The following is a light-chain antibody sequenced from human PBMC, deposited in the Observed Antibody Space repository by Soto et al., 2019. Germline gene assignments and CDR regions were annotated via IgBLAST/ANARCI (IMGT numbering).Light chain of an antibody. CDR3: GTWDSSLSAYV. V-gene: IGLV1-51*02. Sequence: QSALTQPPSVSAAPGQKVTISCSGNNSNIGNNYVSWYQQLPGTAPKLLIYENNKRPSGIPDRFSGSKSGTSATLGITGLQTGDEADYYCGTWDSSLSAYVFGTGTKVTVL. J-gene: IGLJ1*01. CDR1: NSNIGNNY. CDR2: ENN.